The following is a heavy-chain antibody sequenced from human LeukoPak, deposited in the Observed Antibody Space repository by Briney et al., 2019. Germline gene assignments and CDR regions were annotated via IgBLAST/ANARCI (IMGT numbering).Heavy chain of an antibody. D-gene: IGHD6-13*01. CDR3: AKGMYSSSWYGVDYYYYGMDV. V-gene: IGHV3-66*01. CDR2: IYSGGST. Sequence: GGSLRLSCAASGFTVSSNYMSWVRQAPREGLEWVSVIYSGGSTYYADSVKGRFTISRDNSKNTLYLQMNSLRAEDTAVYYCAKGMYSSSWYGVDYYYYGMDVWGQGTTVTVSS. J-gene: IGHJ6*02. CDR1: GFTVSSNY.